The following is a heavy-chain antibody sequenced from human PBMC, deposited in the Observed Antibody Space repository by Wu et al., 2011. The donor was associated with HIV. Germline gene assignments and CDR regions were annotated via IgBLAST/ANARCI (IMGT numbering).Heavy chain of an antibody. CDR3: ATEPEYYYGSGSYYTN. CDR2: IIPIFGTA. V-gene: IGHV1-69*14. J-gene: IGHJ4*02. CDR1: GGTFSSYA. D-gene: IGHD3-10*01. Sequence: QVQLVQSGAELKKPGSSVKVSCKASGGTFSSYAISWVRQAPGQGLEWMGRIIPIFGTANYAQKFQGRVTITADKSTSTAYMELSSLRSEDTAVYYCATEPEYYYGSGSYYTNWGQGTLVTVSS.